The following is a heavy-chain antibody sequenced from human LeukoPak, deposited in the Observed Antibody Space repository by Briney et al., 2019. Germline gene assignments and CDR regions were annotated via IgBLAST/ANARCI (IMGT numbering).Heavy chain of an antibody. CDR1: GFTFSSYA. V-gene: IGHV3-23*01. Sequence: GGSLSLSCAASGFTFSSYAMSWVRQAPGKGLEWVSGISASASGTYYADSVKGRFTISRDKSKNTLFLQMNSLRADDTALYYCARGPGACLSHFDHWGPGTLGTVSS. CDR2: ISASASGT. J-gene: IGHJ4*02. CDR3: ARGPGACLSHFDH. D-gene: IGHD1-26*01.